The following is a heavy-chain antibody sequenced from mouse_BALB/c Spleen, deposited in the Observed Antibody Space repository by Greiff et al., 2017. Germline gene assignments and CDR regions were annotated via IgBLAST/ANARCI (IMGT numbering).Heavy chain of an antibody. D-gene: IGHD2-3*01. CDR1: GYTFTSYW. V-gene: IGHV1-69*02. CDR3: TRIIYDGYLYYAMDY. Sequence: QVQLQQPGAELVRPGASVKLSCKASGYTFTSYWINWVKQRPGQGLEWIGNIYPSDSYTNYNQKFKDKATLTVDKSSSTAYMQLSSPTSEDSAVYYCTRIIYDGYLYYAMDYWGQGTSVTVSS. J-gene: IGHJ4*01. CDR2: IYPSDSYT.